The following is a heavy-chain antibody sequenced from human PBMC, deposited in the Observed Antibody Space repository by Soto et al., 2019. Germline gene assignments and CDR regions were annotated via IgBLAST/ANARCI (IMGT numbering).Heavy chain of an antibody. D-gene: IGHD6-19*01. J-gene: IGHJ4*02. V-gene: IGHV3-23*01. CDR3: AKTVHGTKY. Sequence: GGSLRLSCAASGFTFSSYAMSWVRQAPGKGLEWVSGISGSGDSIYYADSVKGRFTISRDNSKNTLYLQMNSLGAEDTDVYYCAKTVHGTKYWGQGTLVTVSS. CDR1: GFTFSSYA. CDR2: ISGSGDSI.